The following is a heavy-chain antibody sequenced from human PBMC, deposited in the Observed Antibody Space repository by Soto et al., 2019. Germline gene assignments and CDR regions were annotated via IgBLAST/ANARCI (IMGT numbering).Heavy chain of an antibody. CDR2: IIPIFGTA. Sequence: QVQLVQSGAEVKKPGSSVKVSCKASGGTFSSYAISWVRQAPGQGLEWMGGIIPIFGTANYAQKFQGRVTITADESTSTAYMELSSLRSEDTAVYYCARGPPEEDRDTPMDDYFDYWGQGTLVTVSS. V-gene: IGHV1-69*12. J-gene: IGHJ4*02. CDR1: GGTFSSYA. D-gene: IGHD5-18*01. CDR3: ARGPPEEDRDTPMDDYFDY.